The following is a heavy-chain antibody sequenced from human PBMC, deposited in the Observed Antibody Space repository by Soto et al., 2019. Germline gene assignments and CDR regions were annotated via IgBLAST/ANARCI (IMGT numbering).Heavy chain of an antibody. CDR1: GYTFTSYG. CDR2: ISAYNGNT. V-gene: IGHV1-18*01. Sequence: ASVKVSCKASGYTFTSYGISWVRQAPGQGLEWMGWISAYNGNTNYAQKLQGRVTMTTDTSTSTAYMELRSLRSDDTAVYCCARDSLYCSSTSCYDVYGMDVWGQGTTVTVSS. CDR3: ARDSLYCSSTSCYDVYGMDV. D-gene: IGHD2-2*01. J-gene: IGHJ6*02.